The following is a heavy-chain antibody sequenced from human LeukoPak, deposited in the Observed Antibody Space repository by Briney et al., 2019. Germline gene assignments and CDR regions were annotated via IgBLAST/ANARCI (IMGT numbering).Heavy chain of an antibody. D-gene: IGHD3-10*02. CDR2: IHIGGNT. Sequence: PGGSLRLSCEVSGITVSTNFMSWVRQAPGEGLEWVSVIHIGGNTYYADSVKGRFTISRDNSKNTLYLQMNSLRAEDTAVYYCVRGHYVGSAYWGQGTLVTVSS. CDR3: VRGHYVGSAY. J-gene: IGHJ4*02. CDR1: GITVSTNF. V-gene: IGHV3-53*01.